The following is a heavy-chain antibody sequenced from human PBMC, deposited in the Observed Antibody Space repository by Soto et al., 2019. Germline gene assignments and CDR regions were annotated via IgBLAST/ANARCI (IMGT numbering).Heavy chain of an antibody. CDR2: IVPVFATP. CDR1: GGTLSTYA. Sequence: SVKVSCKAPGGTLSTYAMSWVRQAPGQGLEWMGGIVPVFATPTYAQRFQGRVTITADESTNTAYMELSSLRSEDTAVYYCAGHSGPKFYYYELDGLGHATTVTVTS. D-gene: IGHD3-10*01. CDR3: AGHSGPKFYYYELDG. V-gene: IGHV1-69*13. J-gene: IGHJ6*02.